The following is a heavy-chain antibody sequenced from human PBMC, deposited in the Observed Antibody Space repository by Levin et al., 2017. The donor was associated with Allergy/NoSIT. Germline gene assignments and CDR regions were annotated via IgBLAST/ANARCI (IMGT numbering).Heavy chain of an antibody. D-gene: IGHD5-24*01. CDR1: GFIFSNYA. J-gene: IGHJ4*02. Sequence: GESLKISCAASGFIFSNYAMHWVRQAPGKGLEWVAVISYDGSNKYYADSVKGRFIISRDNSMNSLYLQMNSLRAEDTAVYYCARAPGWLQLRSELDNWGQGTLVTVSS. V-gene: IGHV3-30-3*01. CDR3: ARAPGWLQLRSELDN. CDR2: ISYDGSNK.